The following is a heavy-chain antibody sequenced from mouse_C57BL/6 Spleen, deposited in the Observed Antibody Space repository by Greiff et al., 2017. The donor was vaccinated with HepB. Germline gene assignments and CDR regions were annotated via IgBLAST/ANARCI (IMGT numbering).Heavy chain of an antibody. CDR3: AKGEDDDEGTPHAMDY. Sequence: QVQLQQPGTELVKPGASVKLSCKASGYTFTSYWMHWVKQRPGQGLEWIGNINPSNGGTNYNEKFKSKATLNVDKSSSTAYMPLRSLTSEDSAGYYCAKGEDDDEGTPHAMDYWGQGTSVTVSS. J-gene: IGHJ4*01. CDR1: GYTFTSYW. CDR2: INPSNGGT. V-gene: IGHV1-53*01. D-gene: IGHD2-4*01.